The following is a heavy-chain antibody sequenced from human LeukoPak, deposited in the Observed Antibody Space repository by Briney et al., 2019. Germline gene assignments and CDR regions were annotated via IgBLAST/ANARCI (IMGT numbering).Heavy chain of an antibody. J-gene: IGHJ5*02. CDR1: GFTFSSYA. CDR2: IRGSGGST. D-gene: IGHD2-2*01. Sequence: GGSLRLSCAASGFTFSSYAMSWVRQAPGKGLEWVSAIRGSGGSTYYADSVKGRFTISRDNSKNTLYLQMNSLRAEDTAVYYCAKDRARVVVVPAAGVDPWGQGTLVTVSS. CDR3: AKDRARVVVVPAAGVDP. V-gene: IGHV3-23*01.